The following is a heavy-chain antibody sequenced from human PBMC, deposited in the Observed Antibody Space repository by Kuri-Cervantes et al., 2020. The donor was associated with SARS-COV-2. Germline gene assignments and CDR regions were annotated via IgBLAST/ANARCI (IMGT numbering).Heavy chain of an antibody. D-gene: IGHD2-2*01. J-gene: IGHJ6*02. CDR2: IIPIFGTA. CDR3: ARLAAIYYYYGMDV. CDR1: GGTFSSYA. V-gene: IGHV1-69*05. Sequence: SVKVSCKASGGTFSSYAISWVRQAPGQGLEWMGGIIPIFGTANYAQKLQGRVTMTTDTSTSTAYMELRSLRSDDTAVYYCARLAAIYYYYGMDVWGQGTTVTVSS.